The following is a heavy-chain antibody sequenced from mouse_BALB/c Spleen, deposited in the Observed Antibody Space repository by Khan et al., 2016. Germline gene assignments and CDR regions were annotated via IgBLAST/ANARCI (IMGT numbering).Heavy chain of an antibody. CDR3: ERRRQLDLYYAMDD. CDR2: IKTYTGEP. CDR1: GYNFKNYG. D-gene: IGHD6-1*01. Sequence: QIQLVQSGPEVKKPGETVKISCKASGYNFKNYGMNWVKQTPGKGLKWMGWIKTYTGEPTYAASFKGRFAFSLESSDSTAYLQINNLKNEDMATYLWERRRQLDLYYAMDDWGQGTSVTVSS. V-gene: IGHV9-1*02. J-gene: IGHJ4*01.